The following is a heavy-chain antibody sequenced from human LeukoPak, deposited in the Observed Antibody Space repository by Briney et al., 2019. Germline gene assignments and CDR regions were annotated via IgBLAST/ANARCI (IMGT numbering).Heavy chain of an antibody. D-gene: IGHD3-22*01. CDR3: AKPLGYYYDRSGYPY. J-gene: IGHJ4*02. V-gene: IGHV3-23*01. CDR1: GFTFSSYA. Sequence: GGSLRLSCAASGFTFSSYAMSWVRQAPGKGLEWVSAISGSGGSTYYADSVKGRFTISRDNSKNTLYLQMNSLRAEDTAVYYCAKPLGYYYDRSGYPYWGQGTLVTVSS. CDR2: ISGSGGST.